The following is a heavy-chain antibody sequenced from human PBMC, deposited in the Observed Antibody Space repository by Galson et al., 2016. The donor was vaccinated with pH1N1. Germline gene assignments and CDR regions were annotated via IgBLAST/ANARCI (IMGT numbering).Heavy chain of an antibody. CDR3: ADRGINGTDF. CDR1: GYSFKSYW. J-gene: IGHJ4*02. D-gene: IGHD1/OR15-1a*01. CDR2: IYPGDSDT. Sequence: QSGAEVKKSGASLKISCKGSGYSFKSYWIAWVRQMPGKGLEWMGIIYPGDSDTRYSPSFLRQVIMSDDKSISTAFLQWSSLNAADTAMEYCADRGINGTDFWGQGTLVTVSS. V-gene: IGHV5-51*01.